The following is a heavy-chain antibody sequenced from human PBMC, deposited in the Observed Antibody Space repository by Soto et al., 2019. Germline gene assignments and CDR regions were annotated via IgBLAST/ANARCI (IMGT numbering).Heavy chain of an antibody. V-gene: IGHV1-3*01. Sequence: ASVKVSCKASGYTFTSYAMHWVRQAPGQRLEWMGWINAGNGNTKYSQKFQGRVTITRDTSASTAYMELSSLRSEDTAVYYCARELEYYDSSGYYSSNFDYWGQGTLVTISS. CDR1: GYTFTSYA. CDR3: ARELEYYDSSGYYSSNFDY. CDR2: INAGNGNT. J-gene: IGHJ4*02. D-gene: IGHD3-22*01.